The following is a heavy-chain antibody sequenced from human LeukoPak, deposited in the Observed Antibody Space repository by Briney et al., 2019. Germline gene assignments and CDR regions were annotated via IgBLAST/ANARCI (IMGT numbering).Heavy chain of an antibody. CDR3: ARSRYYDFWSGYYTPDY. D-gene: IGHD3-3*01. CDR2: INTNTGNP. Sequence: EASVKVSCKASGYTFTSYAMNWVRQAPGQGLEWMGWINTNTGNPTYAQGFTGRFVFSLDTSVSTAYLQISSLKAEDTAVYYCARSRYYDFWSGYYTPDYWGQGTLVTVSS. J-gene: IGHJ4*02. CDR1: GYTFTSYA. V-gene: IGHV7-4-1*02.